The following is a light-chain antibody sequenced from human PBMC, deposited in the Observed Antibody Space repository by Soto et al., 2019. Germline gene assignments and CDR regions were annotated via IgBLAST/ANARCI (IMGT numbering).Light chain of an antibody. J-gene: IGLJ1*01. Sequence: QSVLTQPLSASVSPGQLATISCAGTINEVGGYNYVSWYQQHPGKVPQLMIYQVTKRPSGVPDRFSASKSDTTASLTISGLQAEDEGDYYCMSYAGGNRFVFGNGTKVTVL. V-gene: IGLV2-8*01. CDR1: INEVGGYNY. CDR2: QVT. CDR3: MSYAGGNRFV.